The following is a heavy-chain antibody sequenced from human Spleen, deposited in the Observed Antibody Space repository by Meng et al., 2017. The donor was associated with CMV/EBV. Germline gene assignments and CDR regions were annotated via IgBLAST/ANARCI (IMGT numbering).Heavy chain of an antibody. Sequence: ASVKVSCKASGFTFTGHNIHWVRQAPGQGLEWMGWINPYSGDTSSAQKFQGRVTMTRDTSITTAHMELSRLRSDDTAIYYCARHTILTGGRLYDYWGQGTLVTVSS. CDR2: INPYSGDT. V-gene: IGHV1-2*02. CDR3: ARHTILTGGRLYDY. J-gene: IGHJ4*02. CDR1: GFTFTGHN. D-gene: IGHD3-9*01.